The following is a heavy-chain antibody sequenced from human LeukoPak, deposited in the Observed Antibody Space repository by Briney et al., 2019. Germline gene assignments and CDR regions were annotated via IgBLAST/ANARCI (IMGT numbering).Heavy chain of an antibody. Sequence: PSETLSLTCAVSGYSISSGYYWGWIRQPPGKGLEWIGSIYHSGSTYYNPSLKSRVTISVETSKHQFSLKLSSMTAADTALYYCARHEGYCSSTSCSYFDYWGQGTLVTVSS. CDR1: GYSISSGYY. CDR3: ARHEGYCSSTSCSYFDY. CDR2: IYHSGST. V-gene: IGHV4-38-2*01. J-gene: IGHJ4*02. D-gene: IGHD2-2*01.